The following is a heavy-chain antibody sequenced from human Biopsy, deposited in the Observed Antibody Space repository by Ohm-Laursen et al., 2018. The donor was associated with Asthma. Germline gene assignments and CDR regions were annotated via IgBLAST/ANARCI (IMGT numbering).Heavy chain of an antibody. CDR1: GFTFSSYG. CDR2: IWYDGSNK. V-gene: IGHV3-33*06. D-gene: IGHD3-3*01. CDR3: AKERYYDFWSGYPI. Sequence: SLRLSCASSGFTFSSYGMHWVRQAPGKGLEWVAVIWYDGSNKYYADSVKGRFTISRDNSKNTLYLQMNSLRAEDTAVYYCAKERYYDFWSGYPIWGQGTMVTVSS. J-gene: IGHJ3*02.